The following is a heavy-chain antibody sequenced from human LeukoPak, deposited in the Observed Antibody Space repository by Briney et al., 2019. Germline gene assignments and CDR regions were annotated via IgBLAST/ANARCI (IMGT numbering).Heavy chain of an antibody. J-gene: IGHJ6*03. V-gene: IGHV1-18*01. Sequence: ASVKVSCKASGYTLTSYGISWVRQAPGQGLEWMGWISAYNGNTNYAQKFQGRVTMTRDASISTAYMELSSLRSEDTAVYYCARGNYYGSGSYFGLSYYYMDVWGKGTTVTISS. CDR2: ISAYNGNT. D-gene: IGHD3-10*01. CDR1: GYTLTSYG. CDR3: ARGNYYGSGSYFGLSYYYMDV.